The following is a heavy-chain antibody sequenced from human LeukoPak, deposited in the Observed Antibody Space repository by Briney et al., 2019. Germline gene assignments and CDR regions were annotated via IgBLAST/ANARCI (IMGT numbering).Heavy chain of an antibody. J-gene: IGHJ2*01. CDR1: GGSISSHY. CDR2: IYYSGST. D-gene: IGHD5-12*01. Sequence: KSSETLSLTCTVSGGSISSHYWSWIRQPPGKGLEWIGYIYYSGSTNYNPSLKSRVTISVDTSKNQFSLKLSSVTAADTAVYYCARGGARGVATLFDLWGRGTLVTVSS. V-gene: IGHV4-59*11. CDR3: ARGGARGVATLFDL.